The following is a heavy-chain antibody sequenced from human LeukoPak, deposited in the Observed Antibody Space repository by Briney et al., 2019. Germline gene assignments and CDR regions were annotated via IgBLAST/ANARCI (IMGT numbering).Heavy chain of an antibody. CDR1: GFTFSSYG. Sequence: GGSLRLSCAASGFTFSSYGMHWVRQAPGKGLEWVAVISYDGSNKYYADSVKGRFTISRDNSKNTLYLQMNSLRAEDTAVYYCAKDYVSSVFYYYYYMDVWGKGTTVTVSS. CDR2: ISYDGSNK. J-gene: IGHJ6*03. CDR3: AKDYVSSVFYYYYYMDV. V-gene: IGHV3-30*18. D-gene: IGHD3-22*01.